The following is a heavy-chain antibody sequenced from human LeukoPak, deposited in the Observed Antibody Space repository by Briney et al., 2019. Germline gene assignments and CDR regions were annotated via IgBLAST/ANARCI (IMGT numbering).Heavy chain of an antibody. CDR1: GFTVSNKY. Sequence: PGGSLRLSCVASGFTVSNKYMSWVRQAPGKGLEWVSVLYNAGSTYYADSVKGRFTISRDNAKNSLYLQMNSLRAEDTAVYYCARGGIVLMVYASHGMDVWGQGTTVTVSS. D-gene: IGHD2-8*01. CDR2: LYNAGST. J-gene: IGHJ6*02. V-gene: IGHV3-66*01. CDR3: ARGGIVLMVYASHGMDV.